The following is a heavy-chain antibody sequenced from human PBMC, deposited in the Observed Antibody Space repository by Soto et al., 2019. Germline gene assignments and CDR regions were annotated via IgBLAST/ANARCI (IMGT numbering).Heavy chain of an antibody. CDR2: IGPESGAT. CDR3: GRGRSGQIVVFY. V-gene: IGHV1-2*02. D-gene: IGHD5-12*01. J-gene: IGHJ4*02. Sequence: ASVKVSCKASGYTFTGHYIHWVRQAPEQGPEWMGEIGPESGATRYAQKFQGRVTMTRDMSITTVYMELNNLGPDDTAVYYCGRGRSGQIVVFYWGQRTPVTVSS. CDR1: GYTFTGHY.